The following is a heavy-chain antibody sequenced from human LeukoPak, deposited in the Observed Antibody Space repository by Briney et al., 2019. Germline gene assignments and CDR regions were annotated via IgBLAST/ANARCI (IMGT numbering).Heavy chain of an antibody. CDR1: GGSISSGGYY. D-gene: IGHD1-1*01. CDR3: ARHPYSDGFDI. V-gene: IGHV4-39*07. J-gene: IGHJ3*02. CDR2: INHSGST. Sequence: SETLSLTCTVSGGSISSGGYYWSWIRQPPGKGLEWIGEINHSGSTNYNPSLKSRVTISVDTSKNQISLKLNSVTAADTAVYYCARHPYSDGFDIWGQGTMVTVSS.